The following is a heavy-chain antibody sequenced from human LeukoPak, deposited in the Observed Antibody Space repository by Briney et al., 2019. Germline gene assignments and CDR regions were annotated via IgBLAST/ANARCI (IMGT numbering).Heavy chain of an antibody. CDR1: GFTFSSYA. CDR3: AKRITGTTDY. J-gene: IGHJ4*02. V-gene: IGHV3-30*04. D-gene: IGHD1-7*01. Sequence: GGSLRLSCAASGFTFSSYAMHCVRQAPGKGLEWVAVISYDGSNKYYADSVKGRFTISRDNSKNTLYLQMNSLRAEDTAVYYCAKRITGTTDYWGQGTLVTVSS. CDR2: ISYDGSNK.